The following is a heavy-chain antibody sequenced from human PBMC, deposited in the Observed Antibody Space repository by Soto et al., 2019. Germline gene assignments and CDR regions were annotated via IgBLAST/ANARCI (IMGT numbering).Heavy chain of an antibody. J-gene: IGHJ6*02. CDR2: IYYSGST. V-gene: IGHV4-31*03. CDR3: ARESKGYYYYGMDV. Sequence: TLSLTCTVSGGSISSGGYYWSWIRQDPGKGLEWIGYIYYSGSTYYNPSLKSRVTISVDTSKNQFSLKLSSVTAADTAVYYCARESKGYYYYGMDVWGQGTTVTVSS. CDR1: GGSISSGGYY.